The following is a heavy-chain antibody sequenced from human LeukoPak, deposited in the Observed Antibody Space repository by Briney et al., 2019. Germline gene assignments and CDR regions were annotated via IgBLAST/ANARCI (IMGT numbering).Heavy chain of an antibody. V-gene: IGHV4-61*01. CDR1: GVSVSSVSYY. D-gene: IGHD3-22*01. Sequence: SETLSLTCTVSGVSVSSVSYYWSWIRQPPGKGLEWIGYIWYSGSTDYNPSLKSRVTISVDTSKNQFSLKLSSVTAADTAVYYCARKEDYYDSSGYYYYGMDVWGQGTTVTVSS. CDR3: ARKEDYYDSSGYYYYGMDV. CDR2: IWYSGST. J-gene: IGHJ6*02.